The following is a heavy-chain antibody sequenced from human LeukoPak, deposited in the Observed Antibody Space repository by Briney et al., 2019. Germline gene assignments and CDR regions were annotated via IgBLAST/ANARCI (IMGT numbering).Heavy chain of an antibody. CDR3: ARVLYGGTNYGMDV. Sequence: GASVKVSCKASGYTFTIYGISWVRQAPGQGLEWIGWISVYNGDTKYAQKVQGRVTMTTDTSTSTAYMELRSLRSDDTAVYYCARVLYGGTNYGMDVWGQGTTVTVSS. CDR1: GYTFTIYG. CDR2: ISVYNGDT. V-gene: IGHV1-18*01. J-gene: IGHJ6*02. D-gene: IGHD4-23*01.